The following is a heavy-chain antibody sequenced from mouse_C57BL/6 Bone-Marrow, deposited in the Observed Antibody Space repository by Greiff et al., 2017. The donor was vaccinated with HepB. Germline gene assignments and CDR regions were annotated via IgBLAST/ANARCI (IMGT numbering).Heavy chain of an antibody. CDR3: ARWDTTVPSPN. Sequence: VQLQQPGAELVRPGTSVKLSCKASGYTFTSYWMHWVKQRPGQGLEWIGVIDPSDSYTNYNQKFKGKATLTVDTSSSTAYMQLSSLTSEDSAVYYCARWDTTVPSPNWGQGTLVTVSA. V-gene: IGHV1-59*01. CDR2: IDPSDSYT. J-gene: IGHJ3*01. CDR1: GYTFTSYW. D-gene: IGHD1-1*01.